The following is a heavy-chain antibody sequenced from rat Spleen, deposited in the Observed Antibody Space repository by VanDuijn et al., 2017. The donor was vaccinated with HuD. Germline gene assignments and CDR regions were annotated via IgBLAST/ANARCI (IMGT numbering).Heavy chain of an antibody. Sequence: EVQLVESGGGLVPPGRSLKLSCVASGFTFNNFWMTWIRQAPGKGLEWVASITNTGDSTYYPDSVKGRFTISRDNAQSTLYLQMHSLRSEDTATYFCTRHDYPGVTTNWFAYWGQGTLVTVSS. D-gene: IGHD1-4*01. J-gene: IGHJ3*01. V-gene: IGHV5-31*01. CDR3: TRHDYPGVTTNWFAY. CDR1: GFTFNNFW. CDR2: ITNTGDST.